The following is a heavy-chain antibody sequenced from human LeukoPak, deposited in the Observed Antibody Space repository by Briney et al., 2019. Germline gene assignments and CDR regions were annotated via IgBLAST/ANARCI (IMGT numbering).Heavy chain of an antibody. CDR3: ARWDDSAWGFGN. D-gene: IGHD6-19*01. V-gene: IGHV4-59*08. CDR1: GGSFSGYY. Sequence: PSETLSLTCAVYGGSFSGYYWSWIRQPPGKGLEWVGYISHSGTTSYNSSLKSRVTISVDTSKNQLSLKLTSVTAADTAVYYCARWDDSAWGFGNWGPGTLVTVSS. J-gene: IGHJ4*02. CDR2: ISHSGTT.